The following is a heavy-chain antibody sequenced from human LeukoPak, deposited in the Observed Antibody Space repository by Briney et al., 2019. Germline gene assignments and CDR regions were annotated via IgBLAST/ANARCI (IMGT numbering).Heavy chain of an antibody. Sequence: GGSLRLSCAASGVNFASNWMHWVRQTPGKGLMWVSRINCGGSGTSYADPVEGRFTISRDNAKNTLYLQMNSLRAEDTAVYYCAGSLGPLTEYWGQGTLVTVSS. CDR2: INCGGSGT. J-gene: IGHJ4*02. CDR3: AGSLGPLTEY. D-gene: IGHD7-27*01. CDR1: GVNFASNW. V-gene: IGHV3-74*01.